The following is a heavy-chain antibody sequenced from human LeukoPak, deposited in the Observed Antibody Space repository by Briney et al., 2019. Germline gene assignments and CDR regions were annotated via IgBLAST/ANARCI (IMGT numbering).Heavy chain of an antibody. D-gene: IGHD1-26*01. CDR1: GFSFSTYG. Sequence: PGGSLRLSCAASGFSFSTYGMHWVRQAPGKGLEWVAVISYDGSNKYYADSVKGRFTISRDNSKNTLYLQMNSLRAEDTAVYYCARESGSYSMERDFGMDVWGQGTTVTVSS. CDR2: ISYDGSNK. V-gene: IGHV3-30*19. CDR3: ARESGSYSMERDFGMDV. J-gene: IGHJ6*02.